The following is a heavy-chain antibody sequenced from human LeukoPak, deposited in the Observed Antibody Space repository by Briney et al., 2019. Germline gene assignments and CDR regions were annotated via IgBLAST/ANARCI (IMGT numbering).Heavy chain of an antibody. CDR3: ARGEDTAMVTGGYNWFDP. CDR1: GFTFNNYA. D-gene: IGHD5-18*01. J-gene: IGHJ5*02. V-gene: IGHV3-23*01. CDR2: ISGGGST. Sequence: GGSLRLSCAASGFTFNNYAMSWVRQAPGQGLEWVSAISGGGSTYYADSVKGRFTISRDNAKNSLYLQMNSLRAEDTAVYYCARGEDTAMVTGGYNWFDPWGQGTLVTVSS.